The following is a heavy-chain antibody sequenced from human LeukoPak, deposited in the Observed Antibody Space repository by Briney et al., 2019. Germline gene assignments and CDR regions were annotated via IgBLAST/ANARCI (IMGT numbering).Heavy chain of an antibody. D-gene: IGHD3-3*01. J-gene: IGHJ4*02. V-gene: IGHV3-30*02. CDR3: ARAWSKVLDY. Sequence: GGSLRLSCAASGFTFSGYGMHWVRQAPGKGLEWVAFIRYDGSNKYYADSVKGRFTISRDNSKNTLYLQMNSLRAEDTAVYYCARAWSKVLDYWGQGTLVTVSS. CDR2: IRYDGSNK. CDR1: GFTFSGYG.